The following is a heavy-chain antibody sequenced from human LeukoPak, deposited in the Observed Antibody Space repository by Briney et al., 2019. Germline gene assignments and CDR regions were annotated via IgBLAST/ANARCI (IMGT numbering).Heavy chain of an antibody. CDR2: ISSQSSYI. D-gene: IGHD5/OR15-5a*01. CDR1: EFTFSSYS. Sequence: NPGGSLRLSCAASEFTFSSYSMNWVRQAPGKGLEWVSSISSQSSYIYYTDSVQGRFTISRDNANRSLYLRMNSLRAEDTAVYFCARDGEVSGPDAIDFWGQGTMVTVSS. V-gene: IGHV3-21*01. CDR3: ARDGEVSGPDAIDF. J-gene: IGHJ3*01.